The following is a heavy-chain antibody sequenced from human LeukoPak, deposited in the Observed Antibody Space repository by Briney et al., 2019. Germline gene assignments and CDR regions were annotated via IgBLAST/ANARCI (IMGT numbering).Heavy chain of an antibody. D-gene: IGHD5-18*01. Sequence: PSETLSLTCAVYGGSFSGYYWSWIRQPAGKGLEWIGRIYTSGSTNYNPSLKSRVTMSVDTSKNQFSLKLSSVTAADTAVYYCARYDSYGFNFDYWGQGTLVTVSS. CDR2: IYTSGST. CDR1: GGSFSGYY. CDR3: ARYDSYGFNFDY. J-gene: IGHJ4*02. V-gene: IGHV4-59*10.